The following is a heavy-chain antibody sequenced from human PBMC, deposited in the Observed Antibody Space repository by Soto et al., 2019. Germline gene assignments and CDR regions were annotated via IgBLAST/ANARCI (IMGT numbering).Heavy chain of an antibody. V-gene: IGHV3-21*06. J-gene: IGHJ4*02. CDR1: GFNVKSYV. Sequence: GGSLRLSCATSGFNVKSYVMHWIRQAPGKGLEWVSSISSTRTYIHYADSVKGRFTISRDNAKNALYLEMNSLRDDDTAIYYCVREGSYDTSGKYIQAFCYWGQRTLVTVSS. D-gene: IGHD3-22*01. CDR2: ISSTRTYI. CDR3: VREGSYDTSGKYIQAFCY.